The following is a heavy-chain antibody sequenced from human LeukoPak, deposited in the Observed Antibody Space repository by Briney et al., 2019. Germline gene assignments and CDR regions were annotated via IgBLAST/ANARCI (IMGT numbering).Heavy chain of an antibody. CDR1: RFAFGNFA. V-gene: IGHV3-23*01. CDR3: AKGLKTGVGPYMGYHYYMDV. J-gene: IGHJ6*03. CDR2: VNDNGAAT. Sequence: GGSLRLSCAASRFAFGNFAMSWVRQAPGKGLKWVATVNDNGAATFYADSVKGRFTISRDNSYNTVSLQMNGLRDDDTGVYYCAKGLKTGVGPYMGYHYYMDVWGKGATVTVSS. D-gene: IGHD3-16*01.